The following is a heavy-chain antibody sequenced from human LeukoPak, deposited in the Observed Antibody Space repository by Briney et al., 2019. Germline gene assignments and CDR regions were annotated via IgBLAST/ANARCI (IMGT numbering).Heavy chain of an antibody. V-gene: IGHV4-61*02. CDR1: GGSISSGSYY. J-gene: IGHJ4*02. CDR3: ARDVSSTSCYGY. Sequence: SETLSLTCTVSGGSISSGSYYWSWIRQPAGKGLEWIGRIYTSGSTNYNPSLKSRVTISVDTSKNQFSLKLSSVTAADTAVYYCARDVSSTSCYGYGGRGTLVTVS. D-gene: IGHD2-2*01. CDR2: IYTSGST.